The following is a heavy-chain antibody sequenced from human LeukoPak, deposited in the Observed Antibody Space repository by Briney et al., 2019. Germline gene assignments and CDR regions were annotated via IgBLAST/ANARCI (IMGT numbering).Heavy chain of an antibody. CDR2: ISAYNGNT. D-gene: IGHD2-2*02. V-gene: IGHV1-18*01. CDR1: GYTFTSYG. Sequence: ASVKVSCKASGYTFTSYGISWVRQAPGQGLEWMGWISAYNGNTNYAQKLQGRVTMTTDTSTSTAYMELRSPRSDDTAVYYCARNLGYCSSTSCYTGWFDPWGQGTLVTVSS. J-gene: IGHJ5*02. CDR3: ARNLGYCSSTSCYTGWFDP.